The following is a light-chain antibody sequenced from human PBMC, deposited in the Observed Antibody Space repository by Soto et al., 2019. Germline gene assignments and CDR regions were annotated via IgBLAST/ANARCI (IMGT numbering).Light chain of an antibody. CDR1: ESIIVN. Sequence: EVLMTQSPGTLSVSPGEGATLSCRANESIIVNLAWYQQKPGQAPKLLIFGATSRATGVPARFSGSGSVTDFSLTISSPQSEDFAVYYCQQYNNWPSTFGQGTKLEIK. J-gene: IGKJ2*01. CDR2: GAT. CDR3: QQYNNWPST. V-gene: IGKV3-15*01.